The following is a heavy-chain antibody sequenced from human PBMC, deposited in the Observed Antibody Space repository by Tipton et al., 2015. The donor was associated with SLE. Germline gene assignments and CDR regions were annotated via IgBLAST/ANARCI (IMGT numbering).Heavy chain of an antibody. CDR3: TTGVRYQLPHDCFDI. Sequence: SLRLSCAASGFTFSNAWMSWVRQAPGKGLEWVGRIKSKTDGGTTDYAAPVKGRFTISRDDSKNTLYLQMNSLKTEDTAVYYCTTGVRYQLPHDCFDIWGQGTMVTVSS. CDR2: IKSKTDGGTT. CDR1: GFTFSNAW. V-gene: IGHV3-15*01. D-gene: IGHD2-2*01. J-gene: IGHJ3*02.